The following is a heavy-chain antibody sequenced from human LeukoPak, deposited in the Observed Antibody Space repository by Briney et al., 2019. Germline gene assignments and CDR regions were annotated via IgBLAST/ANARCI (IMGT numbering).Heavy chain of an antibody. CDR2: ISYDGSNK. CDR3: AKEKYRAAAGPAEYFQH. V-gene: IGHV3-30*18. D-gene: IGHD6-13*01. Sequence: GGSLRLSCAASGFTFSSYGMHWVRQAPGKGLEWVAVISYDGSNKYYADSVKGRFTISRDNSKNTLYLQMNSLRAEDTAVYYCAKEKYRAAAGPAEYFQHWGQGTLVTVSS. CDR1: GFTFSSYG. J-gene: IGHJ1*01.